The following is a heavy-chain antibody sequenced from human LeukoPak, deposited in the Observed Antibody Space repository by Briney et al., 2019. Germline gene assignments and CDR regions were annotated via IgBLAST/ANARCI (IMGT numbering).Heavy chain of an antibody. J-gene: IGHJ5*02. Sequence: GGSLRLSCAASGFTFSSYAMHWVRQAPGKGLEYVSAIDWNGGSTWYADSVKGRFIISRDNSKNTLYLQMGSLRPEDMAVYYCARDPRRSDTVMESNWFDPWGQGTLVTVSS. CDR2: IDWNGGST. D-gene: IGHD5-18*01. CDR1: GFTFSSYA. V-gene: IGHV3-64*02. CDR3: ARDPRRSDTVMESNWFDP.